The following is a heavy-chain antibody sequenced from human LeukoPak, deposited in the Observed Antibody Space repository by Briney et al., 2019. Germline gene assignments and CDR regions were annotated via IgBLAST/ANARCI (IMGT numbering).Heavy chain of an antibody. J-gene: IGHJ4*02. CDR3: ARDRNSDEAFDY. V-gene: IGHV4-30-4*01. D-gene: IGHD4-23*01. CDR1: GGSISSGDYY. Sequence: SQTLSLTCTVSGGSISSGDYYWSWIRQPPGKGLVWIGYIYYSGSTYYNPSLKSRVTISVDTSKNQFSLKLSSVTAADTAVYYCARDRNSDEAFDYWGQGTLVTVSS. CDR2: IYYSGST.